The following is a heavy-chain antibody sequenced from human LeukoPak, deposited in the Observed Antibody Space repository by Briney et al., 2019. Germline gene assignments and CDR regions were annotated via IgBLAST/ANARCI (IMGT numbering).Heavy chain of an antibody. D-gene: IGHD1-1*01. V-gene: IGHV5-51*01. CDR2: INPVDSNI. CDR1: GYSFTSYW. CDR3: ARPRRAERDKDY. Sequence: GESLKISCKGSGYSFTSYWIGWVRQVPGKGLEWMGIINPVDSNIVYSPSFQGQVTISADKSISTAYLQWSSLKASDTAMYYCARPRRAERDKDYWGQGTLVTVSS. J-gene: IGHJ4*02.